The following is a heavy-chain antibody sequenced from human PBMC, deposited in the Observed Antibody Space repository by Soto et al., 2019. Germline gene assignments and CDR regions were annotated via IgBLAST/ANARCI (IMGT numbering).Heavy chain of an antibody. Sequence: GESLKISCKGSEFSFSGYWIAWVRQMPGKGLEWMGIIYPGDSDTRYSPSFQGHVTISADKSISTAYLQWSSLKASDTAMHYCARPSRYFDWQNDYWGQGTLVTVSS. CDR3: ARPSRYFDWQNDY. J-gene: IGHJ4*02. D-gene: IGHD3-9*01. CDR2: IYPGDSDT. CDR1: EFSFSGYW. V-gene: IGHV5-51*01.